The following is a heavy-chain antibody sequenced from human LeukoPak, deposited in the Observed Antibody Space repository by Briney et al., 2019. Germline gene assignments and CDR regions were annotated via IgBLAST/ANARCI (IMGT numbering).Heavy chain of an antibody. V-gene: IGHV2-5*01. CDR3: AHRRREGMTTVTTGFDY. CDR2: IYWNDDK. J-gene: IGHJ4*02. CDR1: GFSLSTSGVG. Sequence: SGPTLVKPTQTLTLTCTFSGFSLSTSGVGVGWIRQPPGKALEWLALIYWNDDKPYSPSLKSRLTITKDTSKNQVVLTMTNVDPVDTATYYCAHRRREGMTTVTTGFDYWGQGTLVTVSS. D-gene: IGHD4-17*01.